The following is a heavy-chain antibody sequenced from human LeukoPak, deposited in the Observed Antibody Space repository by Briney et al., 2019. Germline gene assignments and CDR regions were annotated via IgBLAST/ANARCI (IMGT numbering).Heavy chain of an antibody. D-gene: IGHD3-22*01. CDR1: GGSISSYY. Sequence: SETLSLTCTVSGGSISSYYWSWIRQPAGKGLEWIGRIYTSGSTDYNPSLKSRVTMSVDTSKNQFSLKLSSVTAADTAVYYCARVRAYYYDSSGIDAFDIWGQGTMVTVSS. CDR2: IYTSGST. CDR3: ARVRAYYYDSSGIDAFDI. V-gene: IGHV4-4*07. J-gene: IGHJ3*02.